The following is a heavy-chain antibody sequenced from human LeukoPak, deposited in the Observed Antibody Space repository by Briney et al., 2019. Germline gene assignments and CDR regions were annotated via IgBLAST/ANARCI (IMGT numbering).Heavy chain of an antibody. Sequence: GSLRLSCAASGFTFSSYAMHWVRQAPGKGLEYVSAISSNGGSTYYANSVKGRFTISRDNSKNTLYLQMGSLRAEDMAVYYCARDSFYDSSGPTEHYYMDVWGKGTTVTISS. D-gene: IGHD3-22*01. CDR1: GFTFSSYA. CDR3: ARDSFYDSSGPTEHYYMDV. CDR2: ISSNGGST. V-gene: IGHV3-64*01. J-gene: IGHJ6*03.